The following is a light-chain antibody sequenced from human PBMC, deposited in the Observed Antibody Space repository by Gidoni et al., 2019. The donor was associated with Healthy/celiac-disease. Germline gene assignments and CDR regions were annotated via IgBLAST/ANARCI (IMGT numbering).Light chain of an antibody. CDR2: DAS. J-gene: IGKJ1*01. CDR1: QSISSW. Sequence: DIQMTQSPSTLSASVVDRVTITCRASQSISSWLAWYQQKPGKAPKLLIYDASSLESGVPSRFSGSGSGTECTLTISSLQPDDFATYYCQQYNSYSRTFGQGTKVEIE. CDR3: QQYNSYSRT. V-gene: IGKV1-5*01.